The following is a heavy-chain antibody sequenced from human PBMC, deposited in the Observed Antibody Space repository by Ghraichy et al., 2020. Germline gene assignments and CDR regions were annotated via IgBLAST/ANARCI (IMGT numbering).Heavy chain of an antibody. J-gene: IGHJ4*02. Sequence: GALRLSCAASGFTITNNGMTWVRQPPGKGLEWVSGIGGSGSGSTFYADSVKGRFTVSRDNSKNTLYLQMNSLSAEDTAVYYCVRAPSGRYDHWGQGTLVTVAS. CDR3: VRAPSGRYDH. CDR1: GFTITNNG. D-gene: IGHD1-26*01. V-gene: IGHV3-23*01. CDR2: IGGSGSGST.